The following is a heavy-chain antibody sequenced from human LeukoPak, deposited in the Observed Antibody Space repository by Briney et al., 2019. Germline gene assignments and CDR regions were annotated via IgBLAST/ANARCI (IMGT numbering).Heavy chain of an antibody. V-gene: IGHV3-7*01. CDR1: GFSFSSYW. D-gene: IGHD2-8*01. J-gene: IGHJ4*02. Sequence: GGSLRLSCAVSGFSFSSYWMSWVRQAPGKGLEWVASLNQDGSEKHYVDSGKGRFTISRDNAEKSLYLQMNTLRAEDTAVYYCARDRMDKFEYWGQGTLVTVSS. CDR2: LNQDGSEK. CDR3: ARDRMDKFEY.